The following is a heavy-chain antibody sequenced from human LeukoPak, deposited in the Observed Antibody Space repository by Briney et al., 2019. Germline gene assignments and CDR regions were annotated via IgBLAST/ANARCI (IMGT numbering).Heavy chain of an antibody. CDR1: GFTFSNYW. CDR3: ARSDYGDNY. CDR2: INSDGSNK. J-gene: IGHJ4*02. Sequence: PGGSLRLSCAASGFTFSNYWMHWVRQAPGKGLEWVSRINSDGSNKTYADSVKGRFTISRDNAKNTLYPQMSSLRVGDTAVYYCARSDYGDNYWGQGILVTVSS. D-gene: IGHD4-17*01. V-gene: IGHV3-74*01.